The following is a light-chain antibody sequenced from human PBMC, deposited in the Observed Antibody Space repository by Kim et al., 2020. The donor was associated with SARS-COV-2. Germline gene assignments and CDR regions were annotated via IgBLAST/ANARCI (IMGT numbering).Light chain of an antibody. Sequence: SPGERATLSGRASQSVSSSYLAWDQQKPGQAPRLLIYGASSRATGIPDRFSGSGSGTDFTLTISRLEPEDFAVYYCQQYGSSPWTFGQGTKVDIK. CDR1: QSVSSSY. V-gene: IGKV3-20*01. CDR3: QQYGSSPWT. J-gene: IGKJ1*01. CDR2: GAS.